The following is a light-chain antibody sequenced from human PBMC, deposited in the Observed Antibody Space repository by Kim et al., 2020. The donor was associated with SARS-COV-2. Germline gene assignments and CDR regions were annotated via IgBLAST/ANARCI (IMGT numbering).Light chain of an antibody. CDR2: KAS. V-gene: IGKV1-5*03. J-gene: IGKJ1*01. CDR3: QQYNSYST. Sequence: DIQMNQSPSTLSASVGDRVTITCRASQSISDWLAWYQQKPGKAPKLLIYKASSLESEVPSRFSGSGFGTEFTLTISSLQPDDFATYYCQQYNSYSTFGQGTKVDIK. CDR1: QSISDW.